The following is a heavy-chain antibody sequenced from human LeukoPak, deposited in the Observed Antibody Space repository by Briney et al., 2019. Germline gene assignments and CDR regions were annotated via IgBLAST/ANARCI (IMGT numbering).Heavy chain of an antibody. CDR2: ISFSGSTI. V-gene: IGHV3-48*03. Sequence: GGSLRLSCAASGLTFSSYEMNWVRQAPGKGLEWVSYISFSGSTIYYADSVKGRFTISRDNAKNSLYVQMNSLRAEDTAVYYCARGGYYDSSGYYYVGYFHHWGQGTLVTVSS. CDR3: ARGGYYDSSGYYYVGYFHH. CDR1: GLTFSSYE. D-gene: IGHD3-22*01. J-gene: IGHJ1*01.